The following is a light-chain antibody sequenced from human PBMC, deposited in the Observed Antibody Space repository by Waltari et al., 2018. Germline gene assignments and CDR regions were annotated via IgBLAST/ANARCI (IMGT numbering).Light chain of an antibody. V-gene: IGKV3-11*01. J-gene: IGKJ4*01. CDR1: QSVGNY. Sequence: EIVLTQSPATLSLSPGERATLSCRASQSVGNYLAWYRQKPGQAPRLLIFDASNRATGIPARFSGSGSGTDFTHTISSLEPEDFAVYYCQQRSNWSPALTFGGGTRVEIK. CDR2: DAS. CDR3: QQRSNWSPALT.